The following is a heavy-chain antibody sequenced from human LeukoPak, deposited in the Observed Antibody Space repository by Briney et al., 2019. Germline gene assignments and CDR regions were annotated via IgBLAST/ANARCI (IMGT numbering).Heavy chain of an antibody. Sequence: PGGSLRLSCAASGFTFSSYSVNWVRQAPGKGLEWVSSISSSSSYIYYADSVKGRFTISRDNAKNSLYLQMNSLRAEDTAMYYCARSSTPLNPFDYWGQGTLVTVSS. CDR3: ARSSTPLNPFDY. D-gene: IGHD2-2*01. CDR1: GFTFSSYS. V-gene: IGHV3-21*04. CDR2: ISSSSSYI. J-gene: IGHJ4*02.